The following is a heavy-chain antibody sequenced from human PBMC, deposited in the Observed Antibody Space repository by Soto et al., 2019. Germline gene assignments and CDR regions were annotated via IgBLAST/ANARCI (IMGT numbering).Heavy chain of an antibody. D-gene: IGHD3-3*01. CDR1: GFTFSRYG. CDR2: ISYDGSNK. J-gene: IGHJ4*02. CDR3: AKEVSGFLEWLWVDYFDY. V-gene: IGHV3-30*18. Sequence: QLGGSLRLSCAASGFTFSRYGMHWVRQAPGKGLEWVAVISYDGSNKYYADSVKGRFTISRDNSKNTLYLQMNSLRAEDTAVYYCAKEVSGFLEWLWVDYFDYWGQGTLVTVSS.